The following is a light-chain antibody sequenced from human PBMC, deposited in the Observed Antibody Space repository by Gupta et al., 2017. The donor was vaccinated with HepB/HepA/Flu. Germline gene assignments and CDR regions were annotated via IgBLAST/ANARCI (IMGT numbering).Light chain of an antibody. V-gene: IGKV3-15*01. Sequence: MTQSSSTLSVSPGERATLSCRASQSVSSNLAWYQQKPGQAPRLLIYGASTRATGIPARFSGSGSGTEFTLTISSLQSEDFAVYFCQQYNNWWTFGQGTKVEIK. CDR3: QQYNNWWT. CDR1: QSVSSN. J-gene: IGKJ1*01. CDR2: GAS.